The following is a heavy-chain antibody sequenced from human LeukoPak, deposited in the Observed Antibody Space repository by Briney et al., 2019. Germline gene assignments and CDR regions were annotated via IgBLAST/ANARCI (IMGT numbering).Heavy chain of an antibody. CDR3: ARVTPTLYSSGWYPSYFDL. Sequence: SETPSPPPTGSGGALSNYYLRLDREPPRKGLGWVWGIYYSGSTNYNPSLKSRVTISVDTSKNQFSLKLSSVTAADTAVYYCARVTPTLYSSGWYPSYFDLWGRGTLVTVSS. D-gene: IGHD6-19*01. V-gene: IGHV4-59*01. CDR2: IYYSGST. J-gene: IGHJ2*01. CDR1: GGALSNYY.